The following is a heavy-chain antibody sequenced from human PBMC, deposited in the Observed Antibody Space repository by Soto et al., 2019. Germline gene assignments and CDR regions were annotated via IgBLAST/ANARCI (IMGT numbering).Heavy chain of an antibody. J-gene: IGHJ4*02. D-gene: IGHD1-26*01. V-gene: IGHV3-21*01. CDR1: GFTFSGYS. Sequence: GGSLRLSCAASGFTFSGYSMNWVRQAPGKGLEWVSSIISSSSYIYYADSVKGRFTISRDNAKNSLYLQMNSLRAEDTAVYYCASAYSGYYDYWGQGTLVTVSS. CDR2: IISSSSYI. CDR3: ASAYSGYYDY.